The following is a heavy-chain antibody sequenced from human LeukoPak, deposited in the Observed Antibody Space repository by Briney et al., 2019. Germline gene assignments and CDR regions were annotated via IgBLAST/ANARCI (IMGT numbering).Heavy chain of an antibody. D-gene: IGHD3-22*01. CDR3: ARPYYYDSRIDP. CDR2: MYYSGST. V-gene: IGHV4-30-4*01. CDR1: DGSISSGDYY. J-gene: IGHJ5*02. Sequence: PSETLSLTCTVSDGSISSGDYYWSWIRQPPGKGLEWIAYMYYSGSTYYNPSLKSRVTMSADTSKNQLSLKLSSVPAADTAVYYCARPYYYDSRIDPWGQGILVTVSS.